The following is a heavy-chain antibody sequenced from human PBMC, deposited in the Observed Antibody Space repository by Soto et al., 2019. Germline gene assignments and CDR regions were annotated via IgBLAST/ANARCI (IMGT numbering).Heavy chain of an antibody. D-gene: IGHD1-26*01. CDR3: ARGHSGSYPGD. J-gene: IGHJ4*02. CDR1: GGSFSGYY. V-gene: IGHV4-34*01. Sequence: SETLSLTCAVYGGSFSGYYWSWIRQPPGKGLEWIGEINHSGSTNYNPSLKSRVTISVDTSKNQFSPKLSSVTAADTAVYYCARGHSGSYPGDWGQGTLVTVSS. CDR2: INHSGST.